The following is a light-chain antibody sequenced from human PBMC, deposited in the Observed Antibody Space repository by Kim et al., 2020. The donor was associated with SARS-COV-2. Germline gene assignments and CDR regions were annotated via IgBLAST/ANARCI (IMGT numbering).Light chain of an antibody. CDR3: QQYINYPLT. J-gene: IGKJ4*01. Sequence: DIQMTQSPSTLSASVGDRVTITCRASHTINSWLAWYQQKPGKAPKLLIYTASSLESGVPSRFSGSGSGTEFTLTISSLQPDDFATYYCQQYINYPLTFGRGTKVDIK. CDR2: TAS. CDR1: HTINSW. V-gene: IGKV1-5*03.